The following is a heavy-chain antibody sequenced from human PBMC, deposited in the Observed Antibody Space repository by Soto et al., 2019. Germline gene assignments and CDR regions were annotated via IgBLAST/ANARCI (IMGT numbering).Heavy chain of an antibody. V-gene: IGHV1-18*01. Sequence: QIQLVQSGAEVKKPGASVKVSCKASGYSFFDYGVSWVRQAPGQGLEWMGWVSPKSGNTDFARKVQGRVTMTADTSTNTAYLELRGLRSDDTALYYCARGRTVSSIGPLLVWGQGTLVSVSS. D-gene: IGHD1-1*01. CDR3: ARGRTVSSIGPLLV. J-gene: IGHJ1*01. CDR1: GYSFFDYG. CDR2: VSPKSGNT.